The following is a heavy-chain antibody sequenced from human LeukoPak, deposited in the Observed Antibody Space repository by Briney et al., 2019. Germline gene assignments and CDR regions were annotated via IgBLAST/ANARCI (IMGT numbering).Heavy chain of an antibody. V-gene: IGHV1-18*01. CDR3: ARVDIVVVPAAKGPYYYYGMDV. D-gene: IGHD2-2*03. CDR1: GYNLTSYG. J-gene: IGHJ6*02. CDR2: ISAYNGNT. Sequence: ATVKVSCKASGYNLTSYGISWVRQAPGQGLEWMGWISAYNGNTNYAQKLQGRVTMTTDTSTSTAYMELRSLRSDDTAVYYCARVDIVVVPAAKGPYYYYGMDVWGQGTTVTVSS.